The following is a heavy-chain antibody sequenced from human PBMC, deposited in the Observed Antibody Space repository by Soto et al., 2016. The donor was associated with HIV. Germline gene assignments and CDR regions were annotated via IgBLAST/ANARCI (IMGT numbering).Heavy chain of an antibody. CDR2: IIPIFGTP. V-gene: IGHV1-69*01. CDR3: ARGGSYYDSSGYYRFDY. D-gene: IGHD3-22*01. Sequence: QVQLVQSGAEVKKPGSSVKVSCKASGGTFSSYAINWVRQAPGQGLEWMGGIIPIFGTPNYAQKFQGRVTITADESTKTVYMDLSSLRSEDTAMYYCARGGSYYDSSGYYRFDYWGQGTLVTVSS. J-gene: IGHJ4*02. CDR1: GGTFSSYA.